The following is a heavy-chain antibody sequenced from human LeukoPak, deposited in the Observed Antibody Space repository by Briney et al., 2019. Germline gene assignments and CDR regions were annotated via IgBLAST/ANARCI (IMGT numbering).Heavy chain of an antibody. CDR1: GYSFTSYW. D-gene: IGHD6-13*01. CDR3: ARLASGYSSSWEPFDY. Sequence: GESLKISCKGSGYSFTSYWIGWVRQMPGKGLEWMGIIYPGDSDTRYSPSFQGQVTISADKSISTAYLQWSSLKASDTAMYYCARLASGYSSSWEPFDYWGQGTLVTVSS. V-gene: IGHV5-51*01. CDR2: IYPGDSDT. J-gene: IGHJ4*02.